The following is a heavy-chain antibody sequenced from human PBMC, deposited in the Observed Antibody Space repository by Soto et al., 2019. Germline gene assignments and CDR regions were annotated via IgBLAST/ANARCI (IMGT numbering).Heavy chain of an antibody. CDR3: ATASLNYDILTGYFWAFDAFDI. J-gene: IGHJ3*02. CDR1: GYTFTSYG. CDR2: ISAYNGNT. D-gene: IGHD3-9*01. Sequence: ASVKVSCKASGYTFTSYGISWLRQAPGQGLEWMGWISAYNGNTNYAQKLQGRVTMTTDTSTSTAYMELRSLRSDDTAVYYCATASLNYDILTGYFWAFDAFDIWGQGTMVTVSS. V-gene: IGHV1-18*01.